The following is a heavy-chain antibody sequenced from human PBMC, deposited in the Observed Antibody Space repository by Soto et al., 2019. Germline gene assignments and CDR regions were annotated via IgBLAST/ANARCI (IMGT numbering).Heavy chain of an antibody. D-gene: IGHD6-6*01. CDR2: ISTYNGST. CDR3: ARVVQYSNWYFDL. CDR1: GYTSTSNG. J-gene: IGHJ2*01. V-gene: IGHV1-18*01. Sequence: ASVKVSCKASGYTSTSNGISWVRQAPGQGLEWMGWISTYNGSTNYAQKLQGRVTMTTDTSTSTACMELRSLRSDDTAVYYCARVVQYSNWYFDLWGRGTLVTVSS.